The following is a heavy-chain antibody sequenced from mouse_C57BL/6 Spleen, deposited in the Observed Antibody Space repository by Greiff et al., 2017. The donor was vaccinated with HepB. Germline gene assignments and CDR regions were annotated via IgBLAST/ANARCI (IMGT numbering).Heavy chain of an antibody. J-gene: IGHJ2*01. V-gene: IGHV3-8*01. D-gene: IGHD1-1*01. Sequence: EVMLVESGPGLAKPSQTLSLTCSVTGYSITSDYWNWIRNFPGNKLEYMGYISYSGSTYYNPSLKSRISITRDTSKNQYYLQLNSVTTEDTSTYYCARGGKLRFHYFDYWGQGTTLTVSS. CDR1: GYSITSDY. CDR3: ARGGKLRFHYFDY. CDR2: ISYSGST.